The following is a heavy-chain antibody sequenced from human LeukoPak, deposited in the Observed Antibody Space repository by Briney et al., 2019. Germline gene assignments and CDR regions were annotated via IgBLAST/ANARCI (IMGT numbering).Heavy chain of an antibody. J-gene: IGHJ5*02. CDR1: GFTFSESW. V-gene: IGHV3-7*01. Sequence: PGGSLRLSCAASGFTFSESWMDWVRQAPGKGLEWVANINQDGTVTYYVDSAKGRFTISRDNAKNSLYLQMDSLRVEDTAVYYCTKALDLWGQGSLVTVSS. CDR2: INQDGTVT. CDR3: TKALDL.